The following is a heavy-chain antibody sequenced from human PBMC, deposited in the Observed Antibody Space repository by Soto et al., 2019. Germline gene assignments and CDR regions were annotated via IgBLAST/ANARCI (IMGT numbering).Heavy chain of an antibody. CDR1: GYTFSNYG. CDR3: ARDLVPGYTGFSDY. J-gene: IGHJ4*02. Sequence: QVQLVQSGAEVKKPGASAKVSCKTSGYTFSNYGINWVRQAPGQGLEWMGWISAYNGNTNFAQKLQGRVSLTTDTSSTTAYMELRSLTSDDTAVYYCARDLVPGYTGFSDYWGQGTLVTVSS. CDR2: ISAYNGNT. V-gene: IGHV1-18*01. D-gene: IGHD5-12*01.